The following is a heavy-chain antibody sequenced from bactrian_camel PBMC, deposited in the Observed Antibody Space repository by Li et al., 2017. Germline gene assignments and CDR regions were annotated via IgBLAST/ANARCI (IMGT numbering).Heavy chain of an antibody. CDR2: ISKDDGSTK. Sequence: VQLVESGGGSVETGGSLRLTCTTSGYTSRTNAMAWFRQAPGKSREGVASISKDDGSTKFSADSVKGRFTISQDTAKNTLYLQMDNLRPEDSAVYYCGANPYNCYSGSLDVGSDFESWGQGTQVTVS. D-gene: IGHD3*01. CDR3: GANPYNCYSGSLDVGSDFES. CDR1: GYTSRTNA. V-gene: IGHV3S31*01. J-gene: IGHJ6*01.